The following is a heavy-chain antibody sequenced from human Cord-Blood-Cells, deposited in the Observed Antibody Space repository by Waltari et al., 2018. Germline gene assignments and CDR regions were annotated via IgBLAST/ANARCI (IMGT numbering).Heavy chain of an antibody. J-gene: IGHJ6*02. Sequence: QVQLQQWGAGLLKPSETLSLTCAVYGGSFSGYYWSWIRQPPGKGLEWIGEINQSGRHNYNPSLKGRVTRSVDTSKNQFSLKRSSVTAADTAGYYCARVTDFWSGYYYGMDVWGQGTTVTVSS. CDR3: ARVTDFWSGYYYGMDV. CDR1: GGSFSGYY. V-gene: IGHV4-34*01. CDR2: INQSGRH. D-gene: IGHD3-3*01.